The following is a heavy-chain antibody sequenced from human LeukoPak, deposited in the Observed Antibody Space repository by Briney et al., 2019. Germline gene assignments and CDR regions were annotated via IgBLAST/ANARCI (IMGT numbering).Heavy chain of an antibody. CDR3: ARGLYYDSSGSKFDY. D-gene: IGHD3-22*01. J-gene: IGHJ4*02. CDR1: GFTFSSYS. CDR2: ISSSSSYI. Sequence: PGGSLRLSCAASGFTFSSYSMNWVRQAPGKGLEWVSSISSSSSYIYYADSVKGRFTISRDNSKNTLYLQMNSLRAEDTAVYYCARGLYYDSSGSKFDYWGQGTLVTVSS. V-gene: IGHV3-21*01.